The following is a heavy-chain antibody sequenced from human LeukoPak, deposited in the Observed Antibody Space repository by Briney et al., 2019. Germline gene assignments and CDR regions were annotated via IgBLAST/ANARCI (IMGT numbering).Heavy chain of an antibody. Sequence: PGRSLRLSCAASGFTFSSYGMHWVRQAPGKGLEWVAVIPYDGSNKYYADSVKGRFTISRDNSKNTLYLQMNSLRAEDTAVYYCAKEWAQYYDSSGYYLDYWGQGTLVTVSS. J-gene: IGHJ4*02. CDR3: AKEWAQYYDSSGYYLDY. V-gene: IGHV3-30*18. D-gene: IGHD3-22*01. CDR2: IPYDGSNK. CDR1: GFTFSSYG.